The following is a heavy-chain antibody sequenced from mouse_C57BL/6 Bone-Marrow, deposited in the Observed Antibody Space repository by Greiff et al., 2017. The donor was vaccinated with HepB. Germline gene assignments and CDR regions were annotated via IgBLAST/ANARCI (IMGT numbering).Heavy chain of an antibody. CDR1: GFTFSDYY. V-gene: IGHV5-12*01. CDR3: ARPTDGYYPAWFAY. J-gene: IGHJ3*01. Sequence: EVNVVESGGGLVQPGGSLKLSCAASGFTFSDYYMYWVRQTPEKRLEWVAYISNGGGSTYYPDTVKGRFTISRDNAKNTLYLQMSRLKSEDTAMYYCARPTDGYYPAWFAYWGQGTLVTVSA. CDR2: ISNGGGST. D-gene: IGHD2-3*01.